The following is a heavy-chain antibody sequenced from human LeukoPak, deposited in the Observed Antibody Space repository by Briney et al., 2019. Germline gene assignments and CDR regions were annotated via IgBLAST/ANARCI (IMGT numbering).Heavy chain of an antibody. CDR1: GFTFDDYG. J-gene: IGHJ6*03. V-gene: IGHV3-20*04. D-gene: IGHD6-6*01. Sequence: VGSLGLSCAASGFTFDDYGMSWVRQAPGKGLEWVSGINWNGGSTGYADSVKGRFTISRDNAKNSLYLQMNSLRAEDTALYYCARIAARLFYYYYYMDVWGKGTTVTVSS. CDR2: INWNGGST. CDR3: ARIAARLFYYYYYMDV.